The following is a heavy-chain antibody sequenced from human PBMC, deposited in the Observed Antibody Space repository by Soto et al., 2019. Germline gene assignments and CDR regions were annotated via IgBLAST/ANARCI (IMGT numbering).Heavy chain of an antibody. CDR3: ARGGYSIDY. V-gene: IGHV4-59*01. Sequence: SGTVSLTCTVSGGVIRSDYWSWIRQPPGKGLEWIGYIYYSGNTNYNPSLKSRVTISVDTSKNQFSLKLSSVTAADTAVYYCARGGYSIDYWGQGTLVTVSS. CDR1: GGVIRSDY. D-gene: IGHD6-13*01. J-gene: IGHJ4*02. CDR2: IYYSGNT.